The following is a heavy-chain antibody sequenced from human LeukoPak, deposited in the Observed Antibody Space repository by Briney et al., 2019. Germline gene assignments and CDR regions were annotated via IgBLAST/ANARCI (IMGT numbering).Heavy chain of an antibody. CDR1: GFTFSSYA. J-gene: IGHJ4*02. CDR3: AKGSYYDSSGSFYFDY. D-gene: IGHD3-22*01. Sequence: GGSLRLSCAASGFTFSSYAMSWVRQAPGKGLEWVSGISGSGDNTYYADSVKGRFTISRDNSKNTLYVQVNSLGTEDTAAYYRAKGSYYDSSGSFYFDYWGQGTLVTVSS. CDR2: ISGSGDNT. V-gene: IGHV3-23*01.